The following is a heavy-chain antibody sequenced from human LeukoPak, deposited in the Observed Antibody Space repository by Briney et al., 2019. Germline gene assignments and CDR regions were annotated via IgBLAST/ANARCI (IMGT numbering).Heavy chain of an antibody. CDR1: GGSFSGYY. D-gene: IGHD2-2*01. J-gene: IGHJ3*02. Sequence: PSETLSLTCAVYGGSFSGYYWSWIRQPPGKGLEWIGYIYYSGSTYYNPSLKSRVTISVDTSKNQFSLKLSSVTAADTAVYYCARGSCSSTSCSADAFDIWGQGTMVTVPS. CDR3: ARGSCSSTSCSADAFDI. CDR2: IYYSGST. V-gene: IGHV4-30-4*08.